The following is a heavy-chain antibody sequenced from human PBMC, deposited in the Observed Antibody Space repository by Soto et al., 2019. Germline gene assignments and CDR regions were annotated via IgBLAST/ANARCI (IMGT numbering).Heavy chain of an antibody. D-gene: IGHD3-22*01. V-gene: IGHV3-33*01. J-gene: IGHJ6*02. CDR2: IWYDGSNK. CDR3: ARDTHYYDSSGSESYGMDV. CDR1: GFTFSSYG. Sequence: GGSLRLSCAASGFTFSSYGMHWVRQAPGKGLEWVAVIWYDGSNKYYADSVKGRFTISRDNSKNTLYLQMNSLRAEEKAVYYCARDTHYYDSSGSESYGMDVWGQRTTVTVSS.